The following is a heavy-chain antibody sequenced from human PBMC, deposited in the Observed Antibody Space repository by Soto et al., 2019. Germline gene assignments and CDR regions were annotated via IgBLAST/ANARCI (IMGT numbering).Heavy chain of an antibody. CDR3: ARDVRRYDSNPFDL. CDR1: GFTFDDYG. CDR2: INWNGGST. J-gene: IGHJ2*01. Sequence: EVQLVESGGGVVRPGGSLRLSCAASGFTFDDYGMSWVRQAPGKGLEWVSGINWNGGSTGYADSVKGRFTISRNNAKNSLYLQMNSLSAEDTALYYCARDVRRYDSNPFDLWGRGTLVTVSS. V-gene: IGHV3-20*04. D-gene: IGHD3-22*01.